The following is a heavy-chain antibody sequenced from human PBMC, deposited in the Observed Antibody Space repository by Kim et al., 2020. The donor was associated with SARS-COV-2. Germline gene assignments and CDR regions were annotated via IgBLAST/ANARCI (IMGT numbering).Heavy chain of an antibody. Sequence: GGSLRLSCTASGFTFGDYAMSWFRQAPGKGLEWVGFIRSKAYGGTTEYAASVKGRFTISRDDSKSIAYLQMNSLKTEDTAVYYCTGRYYDFWSGYSAFDYWGQGTLVTVSS. CDR3: TGRYYDFWSGYSAFDY. D-gene: IGHD3-3*01. CDR1: GFTFGDYA. CDR2: IRSKAYGGTT. J-gene: IGHJ4*02. V-gene: IGHV3-49*03.